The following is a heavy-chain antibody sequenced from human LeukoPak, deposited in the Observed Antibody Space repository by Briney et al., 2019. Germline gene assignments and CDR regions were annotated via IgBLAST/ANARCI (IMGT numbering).Heavy chain of an antibody. V-gene: IGHV3-48*01. D-gene: IGHD2-15*01. CDR2: ISKNGGII. Sequence: VRLGGSLRLSRAGSGFTLSSYSMNWVRQAPGEGLEWISYISKNGGIIYYADSVKGRFTVSRDRASDSVYLQMNSPRVEDTAVYYCALGYCSGGRCYHDAFDLWGQGTAVAVSS. CDR1: GFTLSSYS. J-gene: IGHJ3*01. CDR3: ALGYCSGGRCYHDAFDL.